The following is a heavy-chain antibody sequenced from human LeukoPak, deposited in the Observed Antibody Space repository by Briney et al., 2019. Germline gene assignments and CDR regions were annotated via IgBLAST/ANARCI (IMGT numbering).Heavy chain of an antibody. CDR2: IYYSGST. J-gene: IGHJ4*02. CDR1: GGSMNSYY. V-gene: IGHV4-59*08. Sequence: PSETLSLTCSVSGGSMNSYYWSWIRQSPGKGLEWIGYIYYSGSTNYNPSLKSRVTISVDTSKNQFSLKLSSVTAADTAVYYCASTYCRGGSCYWALEYWGQGTLVTVSS. D-gene: IGHD2-15*01. CDR3: ASTYCRGGSCYWALEY.